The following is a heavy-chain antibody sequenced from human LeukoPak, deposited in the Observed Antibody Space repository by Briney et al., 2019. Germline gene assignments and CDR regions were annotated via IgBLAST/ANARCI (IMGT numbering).Heavy chain of an antibody. CDR2: IWYDDSNK. CDR1: GFTFSSYG. J-gene: IGHJ4*02. Sequence: GGSLRLSCAASGFTFSSYGMHWVRQAPGKGLEWVAVIWYDDSNKYYADSVKGRFTISRDNSKNTLYLQINSLRDEDTAVNYCARLVIDYDFDYWGQGTLVTVSS. V-gene: IGHV3-33*08. D-gene: IGHD4-17*01. CDR3: ARLVIDYDFDY.